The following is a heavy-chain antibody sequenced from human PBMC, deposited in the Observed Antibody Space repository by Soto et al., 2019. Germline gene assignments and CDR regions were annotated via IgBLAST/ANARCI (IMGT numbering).Heavy chain of an antibody. CDR1: GLAFSNYD. CDR3: ANRNYDDKRGYTYPYFDF. Sequence: GGSLRLSCAASGLAFSNYDMTWVRQAPGKGLDWVASINGSGASTFYAESVKGRFTISRDNSKNTVYLQMNSLRVEDTAVYYCANRNYDDKRGYTYPYFDFWGQGSLVTVSS. J-gene: IGHJ4*02. V-gene: IGHV3-23*01. D-gene: IGHD3-16*01. CDR2: INGSGAST.